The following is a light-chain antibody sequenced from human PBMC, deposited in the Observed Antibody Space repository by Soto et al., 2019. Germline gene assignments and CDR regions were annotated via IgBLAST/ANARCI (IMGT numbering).Light chain of an antibody. CDR2: GAS. Sequence: AIQMTQSPSSLSPSVGDRVTITCRASQGIRNDLGWYQQKPGKAPKLLIYGASSLQSGVPSRFSGSGSGTDFTLTISSLQPEDFATYYCLQDYNSPYTFGQGTKLEIK. CDR3: LQDYNSPYT. J-gene: IGKJ2*01. CDR1: QGIRND. V-gene: IGKV1-6*01.